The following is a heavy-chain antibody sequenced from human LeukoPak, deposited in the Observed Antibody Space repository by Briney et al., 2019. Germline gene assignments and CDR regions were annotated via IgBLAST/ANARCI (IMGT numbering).Heavy chain of an antibody. V-gene: IGHV3-48*03. CDR2: ISGSGSTK. CDR1: GFTFSRYA. Sequence: GGSLRLSCAASGFTFSRYAMSWVRQPPGKGLEWVSYISGSGSTKNYADSVKGRFTIARDNTKNSLYLQMNSLRAEDTAVYYCARDVYYGSGKFDYWGQGTLVTVSS. J-gene: IGHJ4*02. D-gene: IGHD3-10*01. CDR3: ARDVYYGSGKFDY.